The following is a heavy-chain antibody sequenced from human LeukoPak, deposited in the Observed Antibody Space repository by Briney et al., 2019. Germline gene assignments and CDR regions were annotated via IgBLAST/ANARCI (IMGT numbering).Heavy chain of an antibody. Sequence: SETLSLTCTVSGGSISSYYWSWIRQPPGKGLEWIGYIYYSGSTNYNPSLKSRVTISVDTSKNQFSLKLSSVTAADTAVYYCARAFAYLGAFDIWGQGTMVTVSS. D-gene: IGHD2/OR15-2a*01. J-gene: IGHJ3*02. CDR3: ARAFAYLGAFDI. CDR1: GGSISSYY. V-gene: IGHV4-59*01. CDR2: IYYSGST.